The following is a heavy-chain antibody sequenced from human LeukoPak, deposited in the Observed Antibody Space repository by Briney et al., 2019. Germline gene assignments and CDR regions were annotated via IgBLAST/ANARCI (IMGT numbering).Heavy chain of an antibody. Sequence: PSETLSLTCTVSGGSMSSDYWSWIRQPPGKGLEWIGYIHYSGNTNYSPSFKSRVTISVDTSKNQFSLRLSSVTAADTAVYYCAREGGPYRPLDYSGQGTLVTVAS. CDR3: AREGGPYRPLDY. J-gene: IGHJ4*02. V-gene: IGHV4-59*12. CDR2: IHYSGNT. CDR1: GGSMSSDY.